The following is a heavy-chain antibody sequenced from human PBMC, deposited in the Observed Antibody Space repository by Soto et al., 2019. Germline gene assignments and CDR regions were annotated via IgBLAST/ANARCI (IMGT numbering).Heavy chain of an antibody. CDR3: ARGISNYANYYYYGMDV. CDR2: IIPIFGTA. J-gene: IGHJ6*02. D-gene: IGHD4-4*01. Sequence: SVKVSCKASGGTFSSYAISWVRQAPGQGLEWMGGIIPIFGTANYAQKFQGRVTITADESTSTAYMELSSLRSEDTAVYYCARGISNYANYYYYGMDVWGQGTTV. V-gene: IGHV1-69*13. CDR1: GGTFSSYA.